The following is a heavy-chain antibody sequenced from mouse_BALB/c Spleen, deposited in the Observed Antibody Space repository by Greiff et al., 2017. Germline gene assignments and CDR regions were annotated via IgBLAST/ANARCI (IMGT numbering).Heavy chain of an antibody. CDR2: ISSGGGST. Sequence: EVHLVESGGGLVKPGGSLKLSCAASGFAFSSYDMSWVRQTPEKRLEWVACISSGGGSTYYPATVKGRFTISIDNAKNTLYLQMSRLKSEDTAIDYCARDWVTRVRFAYWGQGTLVTVSA. CDR1: GFAFSSYD. CDR3: ARDWVTRVRFAY. J-gene: IGHJ3*01. V-gene: IGHV5-12-1*01. D-gene: IGHD2-2*01.